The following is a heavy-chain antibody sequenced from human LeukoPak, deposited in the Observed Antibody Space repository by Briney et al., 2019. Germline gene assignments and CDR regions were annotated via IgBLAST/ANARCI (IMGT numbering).Heavy chain of an antibody. CDR1: GFTFSSYI. Sequence: GGSLRLSCAASGFTFSSYIMNWVRQAPGKGLEWVSSISSSSSYIYYADSVKGRFTISRDNAKNSLYLQMNSLRAEDTAVYYCARMYSSGWFRIFDYWGQGTLVTVSS. CDR2: ISSSSSYI. J-gene: IGHJ4*02. V-gene: IGHV3-21*01. D-gene: IGHD6-19*01. CDR3: ARMYSSGWFRIFDY.